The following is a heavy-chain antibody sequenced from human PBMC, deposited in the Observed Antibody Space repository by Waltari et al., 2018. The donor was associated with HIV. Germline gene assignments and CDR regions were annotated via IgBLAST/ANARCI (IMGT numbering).Heavy chain of an antibody. CDR2: INPNSGGT. D-gene: IGHD4-17*01. V-gene: IGHV1-2*06. Sequence: QVQLVQSGAEVKKPGASVKVSCKASGYTFTGYYMHWVRQAPGQGLEWMGRINPNSGGTNYAQKLQGRVTMTRDTPISTAYMELSRLRSDDTAVYYCARAAYGDTPFDYWGQGTLVTVSS. CDR1: GYTFTGYY. J-gene: IGHJ4*02. CDR3: ARAAYGDTPFDY.